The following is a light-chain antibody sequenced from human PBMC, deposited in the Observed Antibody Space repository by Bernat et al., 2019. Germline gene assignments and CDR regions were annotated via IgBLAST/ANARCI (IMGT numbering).Light chain of an antibody. CDR3: QQYDSYPLT. Sequence: DIQMTQSPSSLSASLGDTVTITCRASQAISISLAWFQQRPGKAPKSLIYAASNLRSGVPSRFTGSGSGPDFTLTISSLQPEDFGIYYCQQYDSYPLTFGGGTKVDVK. CDR1: QAISIS. J-gene: IGKJ4*01. V-gene: IGKV1-16*01. CDR2: AAS.